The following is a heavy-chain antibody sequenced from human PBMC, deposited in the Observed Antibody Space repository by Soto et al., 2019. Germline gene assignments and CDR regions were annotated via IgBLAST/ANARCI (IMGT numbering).Heavy chain of an antibody. D-gene: IGHD1-26*01. Sequence: QVQLVQSGPEVKKPGASAKVSCKTSGYIFSNFGISWMRQVPRQGLEWMGWISGYNGNTNYAQKFQDRVTLTTDTSTNTAYMELRSLRSDDTAVYYCARASGGGVGTTSYWGQGTLVTVSS. V-gene: IGHV1-18*01. CDR1: GYIFSNFG. CDR2: ISGYNGNT. J-gene: IGHJ4*02. CDR3: ARASGGGVGTTSY.